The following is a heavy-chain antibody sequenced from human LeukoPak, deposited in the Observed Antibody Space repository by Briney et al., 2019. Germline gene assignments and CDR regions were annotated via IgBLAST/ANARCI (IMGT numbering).Heavy chain of an antibody. J-gene: IGHJ5*02. CDR2: INPNSGGT. CDR3: ARANVVVPAAQEPDNWFDP. CDR1: GYTFTGYY. V-gene: IGHV1-2*02. Sequence: ASVKVSCKASGYTFTGYYMHWERQAPGQGLEWMGWINPNSGGTNYAQKFQGRVTMTRDTSISTAYMELSRLRSDDTAVYYCARANVVVPAAQEPDNWFDPWGQGTLVTVSS. D-gene: IGHD2-2*01.